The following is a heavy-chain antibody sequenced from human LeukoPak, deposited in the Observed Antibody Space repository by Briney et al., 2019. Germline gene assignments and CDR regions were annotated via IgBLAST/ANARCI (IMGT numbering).Heavy chain of an antibody. J-gene: IGHJ6*03. CDR1: GFTFSSYA. CDR3: ARDYGDYYYYMDV. Sequence: GGSLRLSCVASGFTFSSYAMHWVRQAPGKGLEWVAVISYDGSNKYYADSVKGRFTISRDNSKNTLYLQMNSLRAEDTAVYYCARDYGDYYYYMDVWGKGTTVTVSS. V-gene: IGHV3-30*04. D-gene: IGHD4-17*01. CDR2: ISYDGSNK.